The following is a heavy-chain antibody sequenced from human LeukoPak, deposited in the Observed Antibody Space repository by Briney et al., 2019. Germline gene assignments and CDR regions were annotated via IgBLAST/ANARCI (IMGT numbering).Heavy chain of an antibody. J-gene: IGHJ4*02. CDR3: ARDRAFGLAPLIY. CDR2: INPSGGST. V-gene: IGHV1-46*03. Sequence: ASVKVSCKASGYTFTSYYMHWVRQAPVQGLEWMGIINPSGGSTSYAQKFQGRVAMPRDTSTSTVYMELSSLRSEDTAVYYCARDRAFGLAPLIYWGQGTLVTVSS. CDR1: GYTFTSYY. D-gene: IGHD3-16*01.